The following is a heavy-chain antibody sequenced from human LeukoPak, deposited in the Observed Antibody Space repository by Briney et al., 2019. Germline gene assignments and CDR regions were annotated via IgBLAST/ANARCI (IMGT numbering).Heavy chain of an antibody. D-gene: IGHD1-26*01. Sequence: GGSLRLSCAASEFSVGSNYMTWVRQAPGKGLEWVSLIYSGGSTYYADSVKGRFTISRDNSKNTLYLQMNSLRAEDTAVYYCARGQWELLREPDPYYYYYYMDVWGKGTTVTISS. V-gene: IGHV3-66*01. CDR3: ARGQWELLREPDPYYYYYYMDV. J-gene: IGHJ6*03. CDR2: IYSGGST. CDR1: EFSVGSNY.